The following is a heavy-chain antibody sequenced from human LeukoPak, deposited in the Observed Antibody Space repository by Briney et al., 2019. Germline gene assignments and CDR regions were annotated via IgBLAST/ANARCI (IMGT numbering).Heavy chain of an antibody. CDR3: ARAYGSGSIYYYYYMDV. CDR1: GGSISSYY. Sequence: SETLSLTCTVSGGSISSYYWSWIRQPPGKGLEWIGYIYYSGSTNYNPSLKSRVTISVDTSKNQFSLKLSSVTAADTAVYYCARAYGSGSIYYYYYMDVWGKGTRSPSP. V-gene: IGHV4-59*01. D-gene: IGHD3-10*01. CDR2: IYYSGST. J-gene: IGHJ6*03.